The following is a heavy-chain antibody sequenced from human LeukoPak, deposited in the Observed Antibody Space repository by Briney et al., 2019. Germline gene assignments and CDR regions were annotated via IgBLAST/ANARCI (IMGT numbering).Heavy chain of an antibody. D-gene: IGHD3-22*01. Sequence: SETLSLTCTVSGYSISSGYYWGGIRPPPGKGLGGIGSIYHSGSTYYNPSLKSRVTISVDTSKNQFSLKLSSVTAADTAVYYCARSYYYDSSGYYIYYFDYWGQGTLVTVSS. V-gene: IGHV4-38-2*02. CDR2: IYHSGST. CDR3: ARSYYYDSSGYYIYYFDY. CDR1: GYSISSGYY. J-gene: IGHJ4*02.